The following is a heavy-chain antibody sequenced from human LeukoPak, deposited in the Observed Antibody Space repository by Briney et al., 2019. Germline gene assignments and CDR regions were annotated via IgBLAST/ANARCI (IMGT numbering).Heavy chain of an antibody. CDR2: ITSDGSGT. V-gene: IGHV3-74*01. CDR1: GFPFSNYW. D-gene: IGHD3-10*01. Sequence: GGSLRLSCAASGFPFSNYWMRWVRPAPGKGLVWLSHITSDGSGTSYADSVKGRFTISRDNAKYTLYLQMNSLRAEDTAVYYCAKDQGARYYGSGSSWFDPWGQGTLVTVSS. J-gene: IGHJ5*02. CDR3: AKDQGARYYGSGSSWFDP.